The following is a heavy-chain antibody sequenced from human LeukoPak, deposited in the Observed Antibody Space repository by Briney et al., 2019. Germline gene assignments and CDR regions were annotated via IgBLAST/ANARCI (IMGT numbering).Heavy chain of an antibody. CDR3: ARSRGAGPGACFDY. V-gene: IGHV3-11*03. Sequence: PGGSLRLSCAVSGFTFGDDYMSWIRQAPGQGLEWVSYISNSGGYTNYADSVAGRFTISRDNAENSLYLQMNSLRAEDTAVYYCARSRGAGPGACFDYWGQGTLVTVTS. D-gene: IGHD6-19*01. CDR2: ISNSGGYT. CDR1: GFTFGDDY. J-gene: IGHJ4*02.